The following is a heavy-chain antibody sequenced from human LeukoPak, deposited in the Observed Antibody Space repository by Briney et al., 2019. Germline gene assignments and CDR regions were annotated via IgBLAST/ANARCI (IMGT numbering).Heavy chain of an antibody. CDR2: ISSSTSHI. CDR1: GFTFSSYN. V-gene: IGHV3-21*01. J-gene: IGHJ4*02. D-gene: IGHD6-13*01. CDR3: ARWPIAAAPPVYYFDY. Sequence: TGGSLRLSSAASGFTFSSYNMNWVRQAPGKGLEWVSSISSSTSHIYYADSVTGRFTISRDNAKNSLYLQMNSLRAEDTAVYYCARWPIAAAPPVYYFDYWGQGTLVTVSS.